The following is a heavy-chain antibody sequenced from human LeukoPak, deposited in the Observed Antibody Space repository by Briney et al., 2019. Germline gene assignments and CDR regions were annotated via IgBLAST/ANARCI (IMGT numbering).Heavy chain of an antibody. D-gene: IGHD6-13*01. CDR2: ITASDTTK. V-gene: IGHV3-48*01. Sequence: GGSLRLSWVASGPSFSSYNMYWVRQAPGKGPEWVAYITASDTTKYYADSVKGRFAISRDNVKKSLFLQMNSLRAEDTAVYYCVAASAFSSSGRSWGQGTVVTVSS. CDR3: VAASAFSSSGRS. CDR1: GPSFSSYN. J-gene: IGHJ5*02.